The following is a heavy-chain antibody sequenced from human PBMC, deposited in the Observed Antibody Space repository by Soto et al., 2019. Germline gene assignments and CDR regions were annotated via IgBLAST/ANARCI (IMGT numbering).Heavy chain of an antibody. D-gene: IGHD1-26*01. CDR2: ISGTGGST. J-gene: IGHJ4*02. CDR3: VKAPLKYGGSYYDY. V-gene: IGHV3-64D*08. CDR1: GFTFSNYP. Sequence: EVQLVESGGGLVQPGGSLRLSCSASGFTFSNYPMHWVRQGTGKGLEFVSVISGTGGSTYYADSVKGRFTISRDNSRSSLARQMSSLRPEDTAVYYCVKAPLKYGGSYYDYWGQGALVIVSS.